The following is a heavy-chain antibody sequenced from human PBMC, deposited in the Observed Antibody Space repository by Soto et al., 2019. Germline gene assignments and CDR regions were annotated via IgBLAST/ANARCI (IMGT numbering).Heavy chain of an antibody. V-gene: IGHV3-9*01. Sequence: PGGSLRLSCAASGFTFDDYAMHWVRQAPGKGLEWVSSINWSGVTVAYADSVKGRFTISRDNAKNSLYLQMNSLRTEETALYYCAKDRYWSGASCYGPPHFRSGEHIGNYCMDVWGQGTTVTVSS. J-gene: IGHJ6*02. CDR3: AKDRYWSGASCYGPPHFRSGEHIGNYCMDV. CDR1: GFTFDDYA. D-gene: IGHD2-15*01. CDR2: INWSGVTV.